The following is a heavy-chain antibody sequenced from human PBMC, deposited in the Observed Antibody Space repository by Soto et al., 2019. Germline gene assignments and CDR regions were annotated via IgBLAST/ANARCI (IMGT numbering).Heavy chain of an antibody. CDR2: IYYGGST. D-gene: IGHD3-10*01. CDR3: ARRGVNKRNAFDI. CDR1: GGSISSSSYY. Sequence: QLQLQESGPGLVKPSETLSLTCTVSGGSISSSSYYWGWIRQPPGKGLEWIGSIYYGGSTYYNPSLKSRVTISVDTSKNQFSLKLSSVTAADTAVYYCARRGVNKRNAFDIWGQGTMVTVSS. J-gene: IGHJ3*02. V-gene: IGHV4-39*01.